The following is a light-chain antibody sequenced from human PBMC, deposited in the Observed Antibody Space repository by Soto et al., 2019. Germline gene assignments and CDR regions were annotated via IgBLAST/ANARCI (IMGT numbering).Light chain of an antibody. CDR1: SSDIEDYKY. Sequence: QSALTEPASVSGSPGQSITISCTGSSSDIEDYKYVSWYQQHPGKAPKLILYEVNLRPSGVSHRFSGSKSANSASLTISGLQAEDEADYHCSADTRNGTHVFGPGTKLTVL. J-gene: IGLJ1*01. CDR3: SADTRNGTHV. V-gene: IGLV2-14*01. CDR2: EVN.